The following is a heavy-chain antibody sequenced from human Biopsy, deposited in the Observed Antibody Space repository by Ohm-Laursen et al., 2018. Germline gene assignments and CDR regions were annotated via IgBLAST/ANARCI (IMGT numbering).Heavy chain of an antibody. Sequence: SLRLSCAASGFTFSSNGIHWIRQAPGKGLEWVAAISDDGTNKIYADSVMGRFTISRDNSMNTLYLQMNSLRVEDTAVYYCARDERDMATFDYWGQGTLVTVSS. CDR1: GFTFSSNG. V-gene: IGHV3-33*01. D-gene: IGHD5-24*01. CDR3: ARDERDMATFDY. J-gene: IGHJ4*02. CDR2: ISDDGTNK.